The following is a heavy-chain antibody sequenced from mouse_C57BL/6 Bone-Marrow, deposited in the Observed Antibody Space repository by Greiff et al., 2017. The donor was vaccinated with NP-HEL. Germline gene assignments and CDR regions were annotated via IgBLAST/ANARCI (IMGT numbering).Heavy chain of an antibody. V-gene: IGHV1-74*01. D-gene: IGHD1-1*01. J-gene: IGHJ2*01. CDR2: IHPSDSDT. CDR1: GYTFTSYW. CDR3: AIESTTVVAHFDY. Sequence: QVQLQQPGAELVKPGASVKVSCKASGYTFTSYWMHWVKQRTGQGLEWIGRIHPSDSDTNYNQKFQGKATLTVDKYSSTAYMQLISLTSEDAAVYYCAIESTTVVAHFDYWGQGTTLTVSS.